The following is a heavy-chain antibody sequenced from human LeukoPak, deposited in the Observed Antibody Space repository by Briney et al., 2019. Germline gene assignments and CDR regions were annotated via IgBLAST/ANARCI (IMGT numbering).Heavy chain of an antibody. J-gene: IGHJ4*02. CDR2: IIPILGIA. V-gene: IGHV1-69*04. CDR1: GGTFSSYA. CDR3: ASDVRSGYYLYYFDY. Sequence: GAPVKVSCKASGGTFSSYAISWVRQAPGQGLEWMGRIIPILGIANYAQKFQGRVTITADKSTSTAYMELSSLRSEDTAVYYCASDVRSGYYLYYFDYWGQGTLVTVSS. D-gene: IGHD3-3*01.